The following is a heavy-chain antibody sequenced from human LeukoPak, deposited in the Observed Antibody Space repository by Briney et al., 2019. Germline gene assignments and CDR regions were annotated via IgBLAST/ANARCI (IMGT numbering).Heavy chain of an antibody. D-gene: IGHD6-6*01. J-gene: IGHJ4*02. CDR2: IIPIFGTA. Sequence: SVKVSCKASGGTFSSYAISWVRQAPGQGLEWMGGIIPIFGTANYAQKFQGRVTITADESTSTAYMELSSLRSEDTAVYYCASSSSIAARPAGGCYWGQGTLVTVSS. V-gene: IGHV1-69*13. CDR3: ASSSSIAARPAGGCY. CDR1: GGTFSSYA.